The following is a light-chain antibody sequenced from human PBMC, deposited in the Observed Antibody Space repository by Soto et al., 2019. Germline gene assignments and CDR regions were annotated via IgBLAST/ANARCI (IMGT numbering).Light chain of an antibody. Sequence: EIQMTQSPSSLSASVGDRVTITCRASQTISGDLSWYQQKPGKAPTLLIYGAFTLQTGVPSRFSGSGSGTDFTLSISSLQREDVATYFCQQGYSLPLTFGGGTRVEL. CDR3: QQGYSLPLT. CDR2: GAF. CDR1: QTISGD. V-gene: IGKV1-39*01. J-gene: IGKJ4*01.